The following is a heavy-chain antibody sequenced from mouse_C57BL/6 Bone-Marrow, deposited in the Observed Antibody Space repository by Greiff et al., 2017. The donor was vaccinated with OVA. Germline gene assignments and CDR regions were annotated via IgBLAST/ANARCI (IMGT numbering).Heavy chain of an antibody. J-gene: IGHJ4*01. Sequence: QVQLQQPGAELVMPGASVKLSCKASGYTFTSYWMHWVKQRPGQGLEWIGEIDPSDSYTNYNQKFKGKSTLTVDKSSSTAYMQLSSLTSEDSAVYYCARNDYDGYYYAMDYRGQGTSVTVSS. D-gene: IGHD2-4*01. CDR3: ARNDYDGYYYAMDY. CDR2: IDPSDSYT. CDR1: GYTFTSYW. V-gene: IGHV1-69*01.